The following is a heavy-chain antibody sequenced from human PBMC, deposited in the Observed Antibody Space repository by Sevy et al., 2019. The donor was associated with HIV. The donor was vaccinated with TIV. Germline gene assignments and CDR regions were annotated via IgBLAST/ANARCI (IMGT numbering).Heavy chain of an antibody. Sequence: GGSLRLSCAASGFTFSSYWMSWVRQAPGKGLEWVAKIKEDGSEKQCVDSVKGRFTISRDNAKNSLYLQLNSLIAEETGVYYCARGSSLTDVWGKGTTVTVSS. D-gene: IGHD3-10*01. CDR2: IKEDGSEK. V-gene: IGHV3-7*04. CDR3: ARGSSLTDV. CDR1: GFTFSSYW. J-gene: IGHJ6*04.